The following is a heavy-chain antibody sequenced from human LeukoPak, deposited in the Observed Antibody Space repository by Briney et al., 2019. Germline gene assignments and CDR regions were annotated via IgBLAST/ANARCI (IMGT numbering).Heavy chain of an antibody. D-gene: IGHD3-22*01. CDR3: AATYYYDGSGDY. Sequence: PGGSLRLSCAASGFTFSNYWMTWVRQAPGKGLEWVANIKQDGSEKYYVDSVKGRFTISRDNAKNSLYLLMNSLRTEDTAVYYCAATYYYDGSGDYWGQGTLVTVSS. CDR1: GFTFSNYW. V-gene: IGHV3-7*02. J-gene: IGHJ4*02. CDR2: IKQDGSEK.